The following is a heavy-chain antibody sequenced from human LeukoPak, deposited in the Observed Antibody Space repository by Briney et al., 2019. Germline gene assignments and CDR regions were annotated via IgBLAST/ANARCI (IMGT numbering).Heavy chain of an antibody. J-gene: IGHJ4*02. Sequence: GGSLRLSCAASGFTFSSYAMSWVRQAPGKGLEWASVISSGGSTYYADSVKGRFTISRDNSKNTLYLQMNSLRAEDTAVYYCARAPRMVHFDYWGQGTLVTVSS. V-gene: IGHV3-23*01. CDR1: GFTFSSYA. CDR3: ARAPRMVHFDY. D-gene: IGHD6-13*01. CDR2: ISSGGST.